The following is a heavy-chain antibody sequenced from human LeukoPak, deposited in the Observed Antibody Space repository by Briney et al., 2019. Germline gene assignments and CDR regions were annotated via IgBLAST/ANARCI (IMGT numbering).Heavy chain of an antibody. D-gene: IGHD6-13*01. CDR3: AKDHEGYIALGYFDY. J-gene: IGHJ4*02. CDR1: GFTFSGSA. Sequence: GGSLKLSCAASGFTFSGSAMHWVRQAPGKGLEWVAFIRYDGSNKYYADSVKGRFTISRDNSKNTLYLQMNSLRAEDTAVYYCAKDHEGYIALGYFDYWGQGTLVTVSS. V-gene: IGHV3-30*02. CDR2: IRYDGSNK.